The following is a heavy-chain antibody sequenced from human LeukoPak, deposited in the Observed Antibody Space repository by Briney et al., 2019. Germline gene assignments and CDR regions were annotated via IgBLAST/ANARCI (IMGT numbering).Heavy chain of an antibody. CDR3: ARGLHYYGSGSEDKPLDY. CDR1: GFTFSSYE. CDR2: ISSSGSTI. Sequence: GGSLRLSCAASGFTFSSYEMNWVRQAPGKGLEWVSYISSSGSTIYYADSVKGRFTISRDNAKNSLYLQMNSLRAEDTAVYYCARGLHYYGSGSEDKPLDYWGQGNLVTVSS. J-gene: IGHJ4*02. D-gene: IGHD3-10*01. V-gene: IGHV3-48*03.